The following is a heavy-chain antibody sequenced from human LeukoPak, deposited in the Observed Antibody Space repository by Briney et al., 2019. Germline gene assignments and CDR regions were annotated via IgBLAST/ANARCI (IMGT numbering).Heavy chain of an antibody. CDR1: GYSISSGYY. V-gene: IGHV4-38-2*02. J-gene: IGHJ4*02. CDR2: IYHSGST. D-gene: IGHD4-11*01. CDR3: AKDLEPLIYTVTTFFDY. Sequence: TPSETLSLTCTVSGYSISSGYYWGWIRQPPGKGLEWIGSIYHSGSTYYNPSLKSRVTISVDTSKNQFSLKLSSVTAADTAVYYCAKDLEPLIYTVTTFFDYWGQGTLVTVSS.